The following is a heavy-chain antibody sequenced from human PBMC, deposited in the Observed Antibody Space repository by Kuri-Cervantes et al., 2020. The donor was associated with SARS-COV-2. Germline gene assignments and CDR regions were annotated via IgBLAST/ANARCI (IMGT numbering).Heavy chain of an antibody. Sequence: AGSLRHSCAASGFTFRSYSMNWVRQAPGKGLEWVSYISSSSSTIYYADSVKGRFTISRDNAKNSLYLQMNSLRAEDTAVYYCARDWGIDFWSGYYTSYYYGMDVWGQGPTVTVSS. V-gene: IGHV3-48*01. CDR3: ARDWGIDFWSGYYTSYYYGMDV. D-gene: IGHD3-3*01. J-gene: IGHJ6*02. CDR1: GFTFRSYS. CDR2: ISSSSSTI.